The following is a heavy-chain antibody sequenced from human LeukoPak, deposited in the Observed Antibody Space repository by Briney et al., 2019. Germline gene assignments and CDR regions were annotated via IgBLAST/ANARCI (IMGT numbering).Heavy chain of an antibody. CDR3: ATRESSSWYHFDY. J-gene: IGHJ4*02. V-gene: IGHV3-11*03. CDR2: ITGSSRSA. Sequence: GGSLRLSCAASGFTFSDYHMNWIRQAPGKGLEWVSYITGSSRSANYADSVKGRFTISRDNAKNSLYLQMNSRRAEDTAVYYCATRESSSWYHFDYWGQGTLVTVSS. CDR1: GFTFSDYH. D-gene: IGHD6-13*01.